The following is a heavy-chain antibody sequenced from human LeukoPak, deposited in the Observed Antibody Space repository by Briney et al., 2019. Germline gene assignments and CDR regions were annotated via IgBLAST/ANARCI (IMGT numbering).Heavy chain of an antibody. CDR3: AKDQFIVVVVAPIGDFDY. V-gene: IGHV3-23*01. D-gene: IGHD2-15*01. CDR2: ISGSGGST. CDR1: GFTFSSYA. Sequence: GGSLRLSCAASGFTFSSYAMSWVRQAPGKGLEWVSAISGSGGSTYYPDSVKGRFTISRDNSKNTLYLQMNSLRAEDTAVYYCAKDQFIVVVVAPIGDFDYWGQGTLVTVSS. J-gene: IGHJ4*02.